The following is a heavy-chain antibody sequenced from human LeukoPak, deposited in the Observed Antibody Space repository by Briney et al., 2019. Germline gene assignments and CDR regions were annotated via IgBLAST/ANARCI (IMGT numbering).Heavy chain of an antibody. CDR3: VRDGDFWSAQGAFDI. Sequence: GGSLRLSCAASGFTFSSYSMNWVRQAPGKGLEWVSSISSSSSYIYYADSVKGRFTISRDNAKKSLYLQMNSLRAEDTAVYYCVRDGDFWSAQGAFDIWGQGTMVTVSS. V-gene: IGHV3-21*01. CDR1: GFTFSSYS. J-gene: IGHJ3*02. CDR2: ISSSSSYI. D-gene: IGHD3-3*01.